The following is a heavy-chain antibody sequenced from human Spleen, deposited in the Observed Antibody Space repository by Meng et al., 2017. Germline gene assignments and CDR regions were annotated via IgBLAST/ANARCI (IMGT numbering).Heavy chain of an antibody. CDR2: INAVNGNT. V-gene: IGHV1-3*01. CDR3: TRGAATAVDY. D-gene: IGHD2-15*01. J-gene: IGHJ4*02. Sequence: QVQLVQSGAEVKKPGASVKVSCKASGHTFTTYTMHWVRQAPGQRLEWMGWINAVNGNTKYSQKFQGRVTISRDTSASTAYMELSSLRSEDTALYYCTRGAATAVDYWGQGTLVTVSS. CDR1: GHTFTTYT.